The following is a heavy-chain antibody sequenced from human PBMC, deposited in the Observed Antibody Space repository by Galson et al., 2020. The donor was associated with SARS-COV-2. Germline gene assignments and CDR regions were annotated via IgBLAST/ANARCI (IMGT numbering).Heavy chain of an antibody. Sequence: GESLKISCAGSGFQFSRYSMNWVRQAPGKGLEWLAYISSSSSPIMYADSLKGRITVSRDNARNSLYLQIDSLRAEDTAVYYCTRDCDGTCWFDYWSQGTLVTVSS. V-gene: IGHV3-48*04. CDR3: TRDCDGTCWFDY. D-gene: IGHD2-15*01. CDR2: ISSSSSPI. J-gene: IGHJ4*02. CDR1: GFQFSRYS.